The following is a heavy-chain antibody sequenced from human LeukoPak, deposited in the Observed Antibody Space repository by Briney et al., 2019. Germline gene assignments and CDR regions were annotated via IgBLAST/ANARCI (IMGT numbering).Heavy chain of an antibody. Sequence: SENLSLTCTVSGDSISSGYYWGWVRQPPGKGLEWIGSIHHTGNTLYNPSLKSRVTISVDTSKNQFSLKLTSVTAADTAVYYCARTPIVGATIKTYWGQGTLVTVSS. CDR2: IHHTGNT. D-gene: IGHD1-26*01. J-gene: IGHJ4*02. CDR1: GDSISSGYY. V-gene: IGHV4-38-2*02. CDR3: ARTPIVGATIKTY.